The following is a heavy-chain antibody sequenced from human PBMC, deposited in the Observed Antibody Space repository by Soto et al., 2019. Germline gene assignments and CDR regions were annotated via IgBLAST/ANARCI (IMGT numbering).Heavy chain of an antibody. J-gene: IGHJ4*02. V-gene: IGHV4-31*03. CDR1: GGSISSGGYY. CDR2: IYYSGST. D-gene: IGHD6-13*01. CDR3: ATSYGNAWYTY. Sequence: SETLSLTCTVSGGSISSGGYYWSWIRQHPGKGLEWIGYIYYSGSTYYNPSLKSRVTISVDTSKNQFSLQLSSVTAEDTAVYYCATSYGNAWYTYWGQGTQVTVSS.